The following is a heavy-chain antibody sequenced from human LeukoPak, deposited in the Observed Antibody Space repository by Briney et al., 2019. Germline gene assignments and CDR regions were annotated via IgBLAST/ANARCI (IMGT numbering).Heavy chain of an antibody. D-gene: IGHD4-17*01. Sequence: GGSLRLSCAASGFTFDDYAMHWVRQAPGKGLEWVSGISWNSGSIGYADSVKGRFTISRDNAKNSLYLQMNSLRAEDTALYYCAKGDDYGDYKTPTLYWYFDLWGRGTLVTVSS. CDR2: ISWNSGSI. J-gene: IGHJ2*01. CDR3: AKGDDYGDYKTPTLYWYFDL. V-gene: IGHV3-9*01. CDR1: GFTFDDYA.